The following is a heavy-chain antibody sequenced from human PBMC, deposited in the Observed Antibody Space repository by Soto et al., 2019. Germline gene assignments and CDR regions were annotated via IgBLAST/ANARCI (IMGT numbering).Heavy chain of an antibody. V-gene: IGHV4-30-4*01. CDR3: ARRLVGATRDYYYYGMDV. CDR2: IYYSGST. J-gene: IGHJ6*02. CDR1: GGSISIGDYY. D-gene: IGHD1-26*01. Sequence: SETLSLTCTVSGGSISIGDYYWSCIRQPPGKGLEWIGYIYYSGSTYYNPSLKSRVTISVDTSKNQFSLKLSSVTAADTAVYYCARRLVGATRDYYYYGMDVWGQGTTVTVSS.